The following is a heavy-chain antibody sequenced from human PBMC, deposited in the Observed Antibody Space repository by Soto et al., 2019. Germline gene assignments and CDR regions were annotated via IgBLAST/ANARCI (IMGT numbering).Heavy chain of an antibody. V-gene: IGHV4-59*01. J-gene: IGHJ4*02. CDR3: ARTLYSGTYPALAY. CDR2: IYYTGST. D-gene: IGHD1-26*01. CDR1: GGSISGYY. Sequence: SETLSLTCTVSGGSISGYYWSWIRQPPGKGLEWIGYIYYTGSTNYNPSLKSRVTISVDTSKNQFSLKLSSVTAADTAIYYCARTLYSGTYPALAYWGQGTLVTVSS.